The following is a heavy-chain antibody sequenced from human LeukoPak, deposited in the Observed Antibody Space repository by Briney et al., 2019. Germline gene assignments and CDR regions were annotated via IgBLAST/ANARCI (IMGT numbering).Heavy chain of an antibody. CDR2: IYSGGST. J-gene: IGHJ4*02. Sequence: AGGSLRLSCAACGFTVSSNYMSWVRQAPGKGLEWVSVIYSGGSTYYADSVKGRFTISRDISKNTLYLQMNSLRAEDTAVYYCAREKTSGTYYVDYWGQGTLVTVSS. CDR3: AREKTSGTYYVDY. CDR1: GFTVSSNY. D-gene: IGHD3-10*01. V-gene: IGHV3-53*01.